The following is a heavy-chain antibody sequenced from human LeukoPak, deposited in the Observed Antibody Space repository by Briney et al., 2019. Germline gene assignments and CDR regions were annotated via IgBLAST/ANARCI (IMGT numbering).Heavy chain of an antibody. CDR1: GFTFSIYA. V-gene: IGHV3-30-3*01. D-gene: IGHD1-26*01. CDR2: ISYDGSNK. J-gene: IGHJ4*02. CDR3: ARMSGSHIDY. Sequence: GGSLRLSCAASGFTFSIYAMHWDRQAPGKGLEWVALISYDGSNKYYADSVKGRFTFSRDNSKSTLYLQMNSLRAEDTAVYYCARMSGSHIDYWGQGTLVTVSS.